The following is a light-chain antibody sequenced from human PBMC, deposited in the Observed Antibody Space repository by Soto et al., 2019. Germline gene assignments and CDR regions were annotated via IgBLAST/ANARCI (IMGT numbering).Light chain of an antibody. V-gene: IGKV1-27*01. CDR1: QGISNY. Sequence: DIPITQSPSPLSAYVVDRVTITCRASQGISNYLAWYQQKPGKVPKLLIYAASTLQSGVPSRFSGSGSATDFTLTISSLQHEDVATYYCQKYNSAPLTFGGGTKADIK. J-gene: IGKJ4*01. CDR2: AAS. CDR3: QKYNSAPLT.